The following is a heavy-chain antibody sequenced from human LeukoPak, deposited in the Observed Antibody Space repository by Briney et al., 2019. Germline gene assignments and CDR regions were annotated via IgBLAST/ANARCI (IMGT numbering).Heavy chain of an antibody. D-gene: IGHD5-18*01. Sequence: SETLSLTCSVSGGSIRSYYWGWIRHPPGKALEWIGYISNSGTPTSNPSLKSRVTISVDTRKNQFSLKLTSVTAADTAVYYCARASGVGYSYGNADFWGQGTLVTVSS. CDR2: ISNSGTP. CDR3: ARASGVGYSYGNADF. V-gene: IGHV4-59*01. J-gene: IGHJ4*02. CDR1: GGSIRSYY.